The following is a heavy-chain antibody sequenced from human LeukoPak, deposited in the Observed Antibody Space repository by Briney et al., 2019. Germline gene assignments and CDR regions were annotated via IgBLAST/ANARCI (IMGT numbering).Heavy chain of an antibody. CDR1: GFTFSDYY. D-gene: IGHD1-26*01. CDR3: AKGGKWDVTPFDY. V-gene: IGHV3-23*01. Sequence: PGGSLRLSCAASGFTFSDYYMNWVRQAPGKGLEWVSTISGGGGSTYYADSVKGRFTISRDNSKNTLYLQVNSLRAEDTAVYYCAKGGKWDVTPFDYWGQGTLVTVSS. CDR2: ISGGGGST. J-gene: IGHJ4*02.